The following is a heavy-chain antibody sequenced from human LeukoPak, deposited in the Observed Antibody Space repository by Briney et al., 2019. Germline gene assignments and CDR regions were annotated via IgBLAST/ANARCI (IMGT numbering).Heavy chain of an antibody. V-gene: IGHV4-39*01. CDR3: ARLFSGWRGDYFVY. Sequence: SETLSLTCTVSGGSISSSSYYWGWIRQPPGKGLEWIGSIYYSGSTYYNPSLKSRVTISVDTSKNQFSLKLSSVTAADTAVYYCARLFSGWRGDYFVYWGQGTLVTVSS. CDR2: IYYSGST. D-gene: IGHD6-19*01. J-gene: IGHJ4*02. CDR1: GGSISSSSYY.